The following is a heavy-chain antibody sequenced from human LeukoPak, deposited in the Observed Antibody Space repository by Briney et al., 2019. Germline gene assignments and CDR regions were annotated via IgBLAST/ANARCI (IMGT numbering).Heavy chain of an antibody. CDR1: GFTFSSYA. V-gene: IGHV3-23*01. CDR2: ISGSGGST. D-gene: IGHD3-10*01. J-gene: IGHJ4*02. Sequence: PGGSLRLSCAASGFTFSSYAMSWVRQAPGKGLEWVSAISGSGGSTYYADSVKGRFTISRDNSKNTLYLQMNSLRAEDTAVYYCAKDDEYYYGSGTGDFDYWGQGTLVTVSS. CDR3: AKDDEYYYGSGTGDFDY.